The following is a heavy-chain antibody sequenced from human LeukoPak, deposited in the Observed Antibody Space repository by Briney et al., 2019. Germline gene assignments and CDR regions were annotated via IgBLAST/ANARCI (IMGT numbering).Heavy chain of an antibody. CDR2: ISAYNGNT. J-gene: IGHJ4*02. Sequence: ASVKDSCKASGYTSTSYGTSWVRQTPGQGLERMGWISAYNGNTNYAQKLQGRVTMTTDTSTSTAYMELRSLRSDGTAVYYCARVLGPGYYYDTWGQGTLVTVSS. D-gene: IGHD3-22*01. V-gene: IGHV1-18*01. CDR1: GYTSTSYG. CDR3: ARVLGPGYYYDT.